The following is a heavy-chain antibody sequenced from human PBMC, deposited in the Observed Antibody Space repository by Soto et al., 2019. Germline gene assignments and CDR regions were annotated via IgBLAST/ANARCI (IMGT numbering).Heavy chain of an antibody. V-gene: IGHV4-34*01. Sequence: PSETLSLTCAVNGGSFTGYYGAWFRKSPEKGLEWIGEISHSGTTKYNPSLKSRVTISVDTSKNQFSLKLSSVTAADTGMYYCARNGGNTWYYFDSWGQGTVVTVSS. CDR1: GGSFTGYY. D-gene: IGHD6-13*01. CDR2: ISHSGTT. CDR3: ARNGGNTWYYFDS. J-gene: IGHJ4*02.